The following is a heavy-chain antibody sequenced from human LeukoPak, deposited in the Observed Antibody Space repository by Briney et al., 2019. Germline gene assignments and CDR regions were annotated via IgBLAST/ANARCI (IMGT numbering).Heavy chain of an antibody. CDR1: GGSISSGGYY. CDR2: IYYSGST. CDR3: ARVDNNWNYYFDY. D-gene: IGHD1-7*01. J-gene: IGHJ4*02. V-gene: IGHV4-31*03. Sequence: PSETLSLTCTVSGGSISSGGYYWSWIRQHPGKGLEWIGYIYYSGSTYYNPSLKSRVTISVDTSKNQFSLKLSSVTAADTAVYYCARVDNNWNYYFDYWGQGTLVTVSS.